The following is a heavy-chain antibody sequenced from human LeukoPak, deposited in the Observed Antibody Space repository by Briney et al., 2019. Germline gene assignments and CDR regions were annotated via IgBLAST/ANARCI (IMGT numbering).Heavy chain of an antibody. V-gene: IGHV3-74*01. CDR3: ARGPGSSGGAYVGDY. D-gene: IGHD3-22*01. CDR2: SDGGGGST. J-gene: IGHJ4*01. Sequence: GGSLRLSCAASGFSLSDHWMHWVRQVPGMGLVWVSRSDGGGGSTSYADSVKGRFSISRDNAGNTLYLQMNNLRVDDMAIYYCARGPGSSGGAYVGDYWGHGTLVTVSS. CDR1: GFSLSDHW.